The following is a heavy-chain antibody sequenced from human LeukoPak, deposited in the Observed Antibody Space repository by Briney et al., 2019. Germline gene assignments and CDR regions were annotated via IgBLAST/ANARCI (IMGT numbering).Heavy chain of an antibody. Sequence: PSETLSLTCTVSGGSISSYYWSWIRQPPGKGLEWIGYIYYSGSTNYNPSLKSRVTISVDTSKNQFSLKLSSVTAADTAVYYCARRIAAPEVAYAFDIWGQGTMVTVSS. CDR1: GGSISSYY. V-gene: IGHV4-59*01. CDR3: ARRIAAPEVAYAFDI. J-gene: IGHJ3*02. CDR2: IYYSGST. D-gene: IGHD6-13*01.